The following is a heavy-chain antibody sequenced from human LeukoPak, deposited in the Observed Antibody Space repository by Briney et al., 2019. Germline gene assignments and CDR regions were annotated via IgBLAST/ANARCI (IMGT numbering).Heavy chain of an antibody. CDR3: ARSEPELYYYDSSGYYWPEYFQH. CDR2: IYYSGST. Sequence: SETLSLTCTVSGGFISSYYWSWIRQPPGKGLEWIGYIYYSGSTNYNPSLKSRVTISVDTSKNQFPLKLSSVTAADTAVYYCARSEPELYYYDSSGYYWPEYFQHWGQGTLVTVSS. V-gene: IGHV4-59*01. J-gene: IGHJ1*01. CDR1: GGFISSYY. D-gene: IGHD3-22*01.